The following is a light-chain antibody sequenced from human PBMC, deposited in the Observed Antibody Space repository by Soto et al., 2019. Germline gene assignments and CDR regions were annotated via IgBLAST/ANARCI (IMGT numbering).Light chain of an antibody. CDR2: EVS. Sequence: QSVLTQPPSASGSPGQSVTISCTGTSSDVGGYNYVSWYQQHPGKAPKLMIYEVSKRPSGVPDRFSGSKPGNTASLTVSGLQAEDEADYYCSSFAGSPVVFGGGTKLTVL. V-gene: IGLV2-8*01. CDR1: SSDVGGYNY. J-gene: IGLJ2*01. CDR3: SSFAGSPVV.